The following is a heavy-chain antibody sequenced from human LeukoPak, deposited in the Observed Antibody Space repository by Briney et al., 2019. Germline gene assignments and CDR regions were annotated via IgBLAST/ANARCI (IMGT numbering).Heavy chain of an antibody. Sequence: PGGSLRLSCAASGFSFSSYWMHCVRQAPGKGLVWVSCISTDGGETRYADSVKGRFTISRDNAKNTLYLQMNSLTAEDTAVYYCATCSGGRCYSKGFDYWGQGTLVTVSS. D-gene: IGHD2-15*01. J-gene: IGHJ4*02. CDR1: GFSFSSYW. V-gene: IGHV3-74*01. CDR3: ATCSGGRCYSKGFDY. CDR2: ISTDGGET.